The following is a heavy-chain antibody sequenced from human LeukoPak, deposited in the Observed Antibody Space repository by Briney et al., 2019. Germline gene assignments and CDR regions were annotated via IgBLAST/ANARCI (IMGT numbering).Heavy chain of an antibody. Sequence: AGGSLRLSCAASGFTFSSYAMSWVRQAPGKGLEWVAAIRGSGGSTYYADSVKGRFTISRDNSKNTLYLQMNSLRAEDTAVYYCVKDLGSAIPSALALAVWGQGTTVPVSS. D-gene: IGHD2-2*02. CDR1: GFTFSSYA. J-gene: IGHJ6*02. CDR3: VKDLGSAIPSALALAV. V-gene: IGHV3-23*01. CDR2: IRGSGGST.